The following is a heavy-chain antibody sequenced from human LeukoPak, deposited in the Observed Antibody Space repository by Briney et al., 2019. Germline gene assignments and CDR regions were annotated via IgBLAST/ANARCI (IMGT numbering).Heavy chain of an antibody. CDR3: ARAGVRYFDCDY. Sequence: ASVKVSCKASGYTFTSYDINWVRQATGQGLEWMGWMNPNSGNTGYAQKFQGGVTITRNTSISTAYMELSSLRSEDTAVYYCARAGVRYFDCDYWGQGTLVTVSS. CDR2: MNPNSGNT. CDR1: GYTFTSYD. V-gene: IGHV1-8*03. J-gene: IGHJ4*02. D-gene: IGHD3-9*01.